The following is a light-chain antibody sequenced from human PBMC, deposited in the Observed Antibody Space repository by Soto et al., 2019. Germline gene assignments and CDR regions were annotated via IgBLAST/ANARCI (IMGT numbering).Light chain of an antibody. Sequence: EIVMTQSPATLSVSPGETATLSCRASQRVGINLAWYQQKPGQAPRLLIYSASTRASGIPSRFSGSGSGTEFTLTISSLQPDDFATYYCQHYNSYSEALGQGTKVDIK. CDR1: QRVGIN. CDR2: SAS. CDR3: QHYNSYSEA. V-gene: IGKV3-15*01. J-gene: IGKJ1*01.